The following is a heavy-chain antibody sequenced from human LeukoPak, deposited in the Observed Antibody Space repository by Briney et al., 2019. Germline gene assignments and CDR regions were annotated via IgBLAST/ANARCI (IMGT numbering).Heavy chain of an antibody. CDR2: INPSGGST. CDR3: ARDSGTTGEVKFDP. Sequence: VASVTVSFKASGYTFTSYYMHWVRQAPGQGVEWMGIINPSGGSTSYAQKFQGRVTMTTDTSTSSVYMELSSLRSEDTAVYYSARDSGTTGEVKFDPWGQGTLVTVSS. V-gene: IGHV1-46*01. D-gene: IGHD3-10*01. CDR1: GYTFTSYY. J-gene: IGHJ5*02.